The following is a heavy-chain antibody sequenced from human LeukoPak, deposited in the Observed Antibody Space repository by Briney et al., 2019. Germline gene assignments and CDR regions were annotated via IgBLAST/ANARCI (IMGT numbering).Heavy chain of an antibody. CDR3: AELGITMIGGV. CDR2: ISSSGSTI. J-gene: IGHJ6*04. D-gene: IGHD3-10*02. CDR1: GFTFSSYE. Sequence: PGGSLRLSCAASGFTFSSYEMDWVRQAPGKGLEWVSYISSSGSTIYYADSVKGRFTISRDNARNSLYLQMNSLRAEDTAVYYCAELGITMIGGVWGKGTTVTISS. V-gene: IGHV3-48*03.